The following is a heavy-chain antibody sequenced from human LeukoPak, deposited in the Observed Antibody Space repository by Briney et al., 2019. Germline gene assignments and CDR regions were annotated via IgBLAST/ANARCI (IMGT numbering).Heavy chain of an antibody. V-gene: IGHV3-21*01. CDR3: ARDHDMVRGVPLDY. J-gene: IGHJ4*02. Sequence: PGGSLRLSCAASGFTFSSYSMNWVRQAPGNGLEWVSSISSSSSYIYYADSVKGRFTISRDNAKNSLYLQMNSLRAEDTAVYYCARDHDMVRGVPLDYWGQGTLVTVSS. D-gene: IGHD3-10*01. CDR1: GFTFSSYS. CDR2: ISSSSSYI.